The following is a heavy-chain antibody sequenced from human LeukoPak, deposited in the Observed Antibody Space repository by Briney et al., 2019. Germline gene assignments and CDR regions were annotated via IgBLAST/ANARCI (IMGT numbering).Heavy chain of an antibody. J-gene: IGHJ5*02. D-gene: IGHD6-19*01. CDR3: ARGRQWPVLGWFDP. CDR1: GGSFSGYY. CDR2: IYYSGST. Sequence: SETLSLTCAVYGGSFSGYYWSWIRQPPGKGLEWIGSIYYSGSTYYNPSLKSRVTISVDTSKNQFSLKLSSVTAADTAVYYCARGRQWPVLGWFDPWGQGTLVTVSS. V-gene: IGHV4-34*01.